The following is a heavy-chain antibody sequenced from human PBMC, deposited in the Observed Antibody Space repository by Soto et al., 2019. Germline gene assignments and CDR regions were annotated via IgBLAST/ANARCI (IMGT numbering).Heavy chain of an antibody. V-gene: IGHV3-33*01. CDR3: ARGRGSSYGEIDY. CDR1: GFIFSNYG. J-gene: IGHJ4*02. Sequence: GGSLRLSCAASGFIFSNYGMHWVRQAPGKGLEWVAVIWFDGSEKYYADSVKGRFTISRDNFKNTLYVQMNSLRAEDTAVYYCARGRGSSYGEIDYWGQGTLVTVS. D-gene: IGHD5-18*01. CDR2: IWFDGSEK.